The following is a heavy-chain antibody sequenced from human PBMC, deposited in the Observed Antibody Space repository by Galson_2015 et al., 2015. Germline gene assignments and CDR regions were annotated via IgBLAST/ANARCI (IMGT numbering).Heavy chain of an antibody. Sequence: SYDGSNKYYADSVKGRFTISRDNSKNTLYLQMNSLRAEDTAVYYCAKEYYDSSGYYQTGFDYWCQGTLVTVSS. CDR2: SYDGSNK. J-gene: IGHJ4*02. D-gene: IGHD3-22*01. V-gene: IGHV3-30*18. CDR3: AKEYYDSSGYYQTGFDY.